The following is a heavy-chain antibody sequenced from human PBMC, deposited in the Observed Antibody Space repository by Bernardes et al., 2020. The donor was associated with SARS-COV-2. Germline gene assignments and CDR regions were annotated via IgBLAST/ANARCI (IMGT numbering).Heavy chain of an antibody. CDR1: GFTFIDFA. Sequence: GGSLRLSCAASGFTFIDFAMNWVRQAPGKRPEWVSSISGGGGRAYYIDSVRGRFTISRDNSKNTLYLQMNSLRAEDTAMYFCVKDVSGPRHYYGMDVWGQGTTVTVSS. V-gene: IGHV3-23*01. CDR3: VKDVSGPRHYYGMDV. D-gene: IGHD1-26*01. J-gene: IGHJ6*02. CDR2: ISGGGGRA.